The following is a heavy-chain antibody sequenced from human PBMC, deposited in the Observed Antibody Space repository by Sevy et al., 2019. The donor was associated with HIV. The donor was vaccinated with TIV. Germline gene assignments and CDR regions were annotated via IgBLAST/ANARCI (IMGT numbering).Heavy chain of an antibody. V-gene: IGHV1-24*01. CDR3: AADRGEDYCSGNSCQRHYYNGLDV. CDR2: LDAEDGET. J-gene: IGHJ6*02. Sequence: ASVKVSCKVAGYRLIEVSMHWVRQAPGKGLEWMGHLDAEDGETIYAQKFQGRVTMTEDTSTDTAYMEVSRLRSEDTAVYYCAADRGEDYCSGNSCQRHYYNGLDVWGQGTTVTVSS. D-gene: IGHD2-15*01. CDR1: GYRLIEVS.